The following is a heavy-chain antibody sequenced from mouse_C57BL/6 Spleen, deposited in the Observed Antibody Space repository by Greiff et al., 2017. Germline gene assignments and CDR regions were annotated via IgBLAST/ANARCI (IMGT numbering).Heavy chain of an antibody. J-gene: IGHJ4*01. Sequence: QVQLQQSGPELVKPGASVKISCTASGYAFSSSWMNWVKQRPGKGLEWIGRIYPGDGDTNYNGKFKGKATLTTDKSSSTAYMQLISLTSEDSAVSVCAYGGYPHYAMCCWGQGTSVTVS. V-gene: IGHV1-82*01. CDR2: IYPGDGDT. CDR1: GYAFSSSW. CDR3: AYGGYPHYAMCC. D-gene: IGHD2-2*01.